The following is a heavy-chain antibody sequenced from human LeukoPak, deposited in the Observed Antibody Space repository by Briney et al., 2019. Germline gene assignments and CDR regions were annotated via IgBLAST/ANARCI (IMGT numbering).Heavy chain of an antibody. CDR2: IYSGGST. D-gene: IGHD6-13*01. Sequence: PGGSLRLSCAASGFTVSSNYMSWVRQAPGKGLKWVSVIYSGGSTYYADSVKGRFTISRHNSKNTLYLQMNSLRAEDTAVYYCAKDGSSWYMASSDYWGQGTLVTVSS. V-gene: IGHV3-53*01. CDR3: AKDGSSWYMASSDY. J-gene: IGHJ4*02. CDR1: GFTVSSNY.